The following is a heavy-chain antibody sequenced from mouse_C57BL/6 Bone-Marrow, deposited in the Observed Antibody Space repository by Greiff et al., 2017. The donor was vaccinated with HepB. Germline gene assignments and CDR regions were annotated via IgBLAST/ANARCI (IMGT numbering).Heavy chain of an antibody. D-gene: IGHD4-1*02. CDR3: ARPTGYAMDY. CDR1: GYTFTSYG. Sequence: VHLVESGAELVRPGASVKLSCKASGYTFTSYGMSWVKQRTGQGLEWIGEIYPRSGNTYYNEKFKGKATLTADKSSSTAYMELRSLTSEDSAVYFCARPTGYAMDYWGQGTSVTVSS. CDR2: IYPRSGNT. J-gene: IGHJ4*01. V-gene: IGHV1-81*01.